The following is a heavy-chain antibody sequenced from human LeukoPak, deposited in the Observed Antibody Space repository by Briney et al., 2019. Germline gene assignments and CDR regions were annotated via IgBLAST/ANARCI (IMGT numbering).Heavy chain of an antibody. CDR2: INPNSGGT. V-gene: IGHV1-2*06. D-gene: IGHD3-10*01. CDR3: ARVLRGVIYMDV. J-gene: IGHJ6*03. Sequence: ASVKVSCKASGYTFTGYYMHWVRQAPGQGLEWMGRINPNSGGTNYAQKFQGRVTMTRDTSISTAYMELSRLRSDDTAVYYCARVLRGVIYMDVWGKGTTVTVSS. CDR1: GYTFTGYY.